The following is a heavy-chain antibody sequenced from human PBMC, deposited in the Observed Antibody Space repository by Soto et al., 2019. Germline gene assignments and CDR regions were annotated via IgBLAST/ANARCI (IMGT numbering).Heavy chain of an antibody. Sequence: SSETLSLTCTVSGGSISSYYWGWIRQPPGKGLEWIGNIYYSGSTYYNPSLKSRVTISVDTSKNQFSLKLSSVTAADTAVYYCVTSVTTLPYYFDYWGQGTLVTVSS. V-gene: IGHV4-39*01. J-gene: IGHJ4*02. D-gene: IGHD4-17*01. CDR1: GGSISSYY. CDR2: IYYSGST. CDR3: VTSVTTLPYYFDY.